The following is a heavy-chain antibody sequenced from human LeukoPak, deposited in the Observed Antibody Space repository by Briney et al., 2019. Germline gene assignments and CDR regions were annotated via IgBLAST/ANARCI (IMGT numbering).Heavy chain of an antibody. D-gene: IGHD2-8*01. CDR1: GFTFISYA. V-gene: IGHV3-23*01. J-gene: IGHJ4*02. CDR3: AKGSVAGGVRVCFDN. Sequence: GESLRLSCAASGFTFISYAMSWVRQAPGKGLEWVSVISDSGDRTYYADSVKGRFTISRDNSKNPLYLQMNSLRGDDTAVDYCAKGSVAGGVRVCFDNWGQGTLVTVSS. CDR2: ISDSGDRT.